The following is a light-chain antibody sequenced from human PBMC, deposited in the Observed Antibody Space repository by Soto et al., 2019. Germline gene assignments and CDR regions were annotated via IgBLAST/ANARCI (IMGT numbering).Light chain of an antibody. CDR2: AAS. V-gene: IGKV1-27*01. J-gene: IGKJ2*01. Sequence: DIQLTQSPSSLSASVGDRVTITCRASPAISNYLAWYQQKPGKVPKLLIYAASTLQSGVPSRFSGSGHGTDFTLTTSSLQPEDVATYYCQKYNSDPYTFGQGTNLDIK. CDR1: PAISNY. CDR3: QKYNSDPYT.